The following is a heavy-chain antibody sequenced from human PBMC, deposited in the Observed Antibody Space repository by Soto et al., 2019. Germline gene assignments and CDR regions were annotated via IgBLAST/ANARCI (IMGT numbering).Heavy chain of an antibody. J-gene: IGHJ3*02. Sequence: EVQQLESGGGLVQPGGSLRLSCAAAEFTFSDYAMTWVRLAPGRGLEWVSSITATGDYAQYTDSVKGRFSISRDNSRSTLLLQMESLRDEDTAISFCGREPNGDYAGAFEMWGRGTMVTVSS. D-gene: IGHD4-17*01. CDR3: GREPNGDYAGAFEM. CDR1: EFTFSDYA. CDR2: ITATGDYA. V-gene: IGHV3-23*01.